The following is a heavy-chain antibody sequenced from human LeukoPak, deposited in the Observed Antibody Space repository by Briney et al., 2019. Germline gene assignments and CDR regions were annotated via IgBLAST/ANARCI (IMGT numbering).Heavy chain of an antibody. CDR2: IYPDDSDT. V-gene: IGHV5-51*01. CDR1: GYRFSAYW. D-gene: IGHD3-22*01. J-gene: IGHJ3*01. Sequence: GESLKISCKGAGYRFSAYWIAWVRQMPGKGLEWMGIIYPDDSDTRYSPSFQGQVTISADKSVSTAYLQWSSLKASDTAMYYCARPNITSYYDSRGYDAFDVWGQGTMVTVSS. CDR3: ARPNITSYYDSRGYDAFDV.